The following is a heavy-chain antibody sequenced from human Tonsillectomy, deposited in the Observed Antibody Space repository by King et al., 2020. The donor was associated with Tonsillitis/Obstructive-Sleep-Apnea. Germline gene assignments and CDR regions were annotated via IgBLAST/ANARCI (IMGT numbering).Heavy chain of an antibody. V-gene: IGHV4-61*01. CDR1: GGSVNGGRYY. CDR3: ARGMERWFHFDY. D-gene: IGHD3-10*01. J-gene: IGHJ4*02. CDR2: IFYSGST. Sequence: QMQLQESGPGLVKPSETLSLTCTVSGGSVNGGRYYWSWIRQPPGKGLEYIGFIFYSGSTDYNPSLKSRVTISLDTSKNQFSLRLSSVATADTAVYYCARGMERWFHFDYWGQGTLVTVSS.